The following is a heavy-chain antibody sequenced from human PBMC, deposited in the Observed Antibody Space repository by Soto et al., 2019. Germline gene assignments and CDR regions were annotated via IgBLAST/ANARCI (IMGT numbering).Heavy chain of an antibody. CDR3: ARDSRNPRYCIGGTCYSENYYGMDV. CDR2: IIPIFDTA. CDR1: GGTFSNYA. D-gene: IGHD2-15*01. J-gene: IGHJ6*02. V-gene: IGHV1-69*01. Sequence: QVQLVQSGAEVKKPGSSVKVSCKASGGTFSNYAITWVRQAPGQGLEWMGGIIPIFDTANYAQKFQGRVTIAADESTSTAYMDLNSLRSEDTAVYYCARDSRNPRYCIGGTCYSENYYGMDVWGQGTTVTVSS.